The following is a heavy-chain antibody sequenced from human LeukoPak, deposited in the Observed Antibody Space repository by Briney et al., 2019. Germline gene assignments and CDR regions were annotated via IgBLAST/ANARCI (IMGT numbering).Heavy chain of an antibody. CDR2: ISYDGSNK. Sequence: PGASLRLSCAASGFTFSSYGMHWVRQAPGKGLEWVAVISYDGSNKYYADSVKGRFTISRDNSKNTLYLQMNSLRAEDTAVYYCAKAGHGSSLDYWGEGTLVTVSS. CDR1: GFTFSSYG. V-gene: IGHV3-30*18. D-gene: IGHD6-13*01. CDR3: AKAGHGSSLDY. J-gene: IGHJ4*02.